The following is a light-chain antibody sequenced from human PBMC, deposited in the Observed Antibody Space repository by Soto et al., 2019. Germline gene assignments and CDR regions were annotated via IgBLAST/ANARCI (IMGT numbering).Light chain of an antibody. Sequence: EIVLTQSPDTLSLSPGERATLSCRASQSVTTYLAWYQQKPGQAPRLLLYGASSRATGIPDRFSGSGSGTDFTLTISRLEPEDIAVYYCQQYGVSPRTFGQGTKVDIK. V-gene: IGKV3-20*01. CDR1: QSVTTY. J-gene: IGKJ1*01. CDR2: GAS. CDR3: QQYGVSPRT.